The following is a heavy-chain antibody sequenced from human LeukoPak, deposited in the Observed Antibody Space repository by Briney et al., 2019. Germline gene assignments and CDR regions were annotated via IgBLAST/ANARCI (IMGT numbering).Heavy chain of an antibody. V-gene: IGHV3-21*01. CDR3: ARPPTYRWLAREDYFDY. CDR1: GFTFGSYS. Sequence: GGSLRLSCAASGFTFGSYSMNWVRQAPGKGLEWVSSISSSSSYIYYADSVKGRFTISRDNAKNSLYLQMNSLRAEDTAVYYCARPPTYRWLAREDYFDYWGQGTLVTVSS. D-gene: IGHD6-19*01. CDR2: ISSSSSYI. J-gene: IGHJ4*02.